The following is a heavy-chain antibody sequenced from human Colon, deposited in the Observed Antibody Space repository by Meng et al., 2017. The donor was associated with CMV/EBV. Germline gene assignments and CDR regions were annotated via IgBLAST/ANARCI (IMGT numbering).Heavy chain of an antibody. J-gene: IGHJ4*02. CDR1: GFTFNNYW. CDR2: VDDGGRDV. V-gene: IGHV3-74*01. Sequence: GESLKISCAASGFTFNNYWMHWVRQPPGGGLVWLSRVDDGGRDVIYADSVKGRFTVSRDNARNTIYLQMNDLRAEDTAVYSCARGYCSTTTCMGGYWGQGTLVTVSS. CDR3: ARGYCSTTTCMGGY. D-gene: IGHD2-2*01.